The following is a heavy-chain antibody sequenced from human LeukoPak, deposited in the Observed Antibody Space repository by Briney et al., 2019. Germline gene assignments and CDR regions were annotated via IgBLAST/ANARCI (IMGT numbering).Heavy chain of an antibody. V-gene: IGHV3-74*01. CDR1: GFTFSNYW. Sequence: PGGSLRLSCAASGFTFSNYWMHWVRQAPGKGLVWASLINSDGSRTDYADSVKGRFTVSRDNAKNTLYLQMNSLRAEDTAVYYCARGTSGFDYWGQGTLATVSS. CDR3: ARGTSGFDY. CDR2: INSDGSRT. D-gene: IGHD2-15*01. J-gene: IGHJ4*02.